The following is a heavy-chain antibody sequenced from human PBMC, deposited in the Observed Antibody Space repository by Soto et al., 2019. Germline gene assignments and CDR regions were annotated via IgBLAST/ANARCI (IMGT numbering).Heavy chain of an antibody. CDR3: ARDRGDNTLKP. CDR2: INPNDGSP. V-gene: IGHV1-46*01. D-gene: IGHD7-27*01. CDR1: GYAFTMYY. J-gene: IGHJ5*01. Sequence: VKVSCKSFGYAFTMYYIHWVRLAPGQGPEWMGTINPNDGSPTYGQKFQGRVTMTSDTSTSTIYMELSSLRSEDTAIYYCARDRGDNTLKPWGQGTLVTVSS.